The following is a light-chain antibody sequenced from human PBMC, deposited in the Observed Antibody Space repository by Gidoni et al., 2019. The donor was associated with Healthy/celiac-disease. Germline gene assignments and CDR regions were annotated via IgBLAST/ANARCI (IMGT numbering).Light chain of an antibody. CDR1: KGISNY. CDR3: QKYNSAPPT. CDR2: AAS. J-gene: IGKJ1*01. V-gene: IGKV1-27*01. Sequence: DIQMTQSPSSLSAAGGDRVTITCRASKGISNYLAWYQQKPGKVPKLLIYAASTLQSGVPSRFSGSGSGTDFTLTISSLQPEDVATYYCQKYNSAPPTFXQXTKVXIK.